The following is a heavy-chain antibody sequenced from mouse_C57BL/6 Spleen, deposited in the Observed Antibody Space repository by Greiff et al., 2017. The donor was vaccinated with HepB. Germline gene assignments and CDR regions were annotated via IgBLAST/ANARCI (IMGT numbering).Heavy chain of an antibody. V-gene: IGHV1-22*01. D-gene: IGHD3-2*02. CDR2: INPNNGGT. J-gene: IGHJ3*01. CDR3: TRRGAQAKGFAY. Sequence: EVQGVESGPELVKPGASVKMSCKASGYTFTDYNMHWVKQSHGKSLEWIGYINPNNGGTSYNQKFKGKATLTVNKSSSTAYMELRSLTSEDSAVYYCTRRGAQAKGFAYWGQGTLVTVSA. CDR1: GYTFTDYN.